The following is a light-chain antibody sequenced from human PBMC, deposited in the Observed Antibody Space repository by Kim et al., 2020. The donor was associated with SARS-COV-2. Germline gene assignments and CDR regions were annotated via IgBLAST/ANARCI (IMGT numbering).Light chain of an antibody. CDR2: KVC. J-gene: IGKJ1*01. CDR1: QSRLQRDGNNY. Sequence: QPAAIACRASQSRLQRDGNNYLTWYKKRQGETTRRIIYKVCEGESGVADRISGSGSGNDFTLTISRVEAEDVGVYYCLQGTFWPTFGQGTKVDIK. CDR3: LQGTFWPT. V-gene: IGKV2-30*02.